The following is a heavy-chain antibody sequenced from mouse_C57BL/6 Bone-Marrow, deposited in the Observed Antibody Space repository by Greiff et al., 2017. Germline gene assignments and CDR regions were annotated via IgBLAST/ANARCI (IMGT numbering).Heavy chain of an antibody. J-gene: IGHJ2*01. CDR1: GYTFTSYG. V-gene: IGHV1-81*01. D-gene: IGHD1-1*01. CDR3: ARVGLLLFDY. Sequence: QVQLQQSGAELARPGASVKLSCKASGYTFTSYGISWVKQRTGQGLEWIGEIYPRSGNTYYNEKFKGNATLTADNSSSTAYMELRSLTAEDSAVDFCARVGLLLFDYWGQGTTLTVSS. CDR2: IYPRSGNT.